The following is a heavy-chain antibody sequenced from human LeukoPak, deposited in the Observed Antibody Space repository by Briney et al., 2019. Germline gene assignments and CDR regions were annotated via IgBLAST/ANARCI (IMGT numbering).Heavy chain of an antibody. CDR1: GFNFGDFA. CDR3: ARARTEAYYDFWSGYYYFDY. Sequence: GGSLRLSCEASGFNFGDFAMSWVRQAPGKGLEWVSGLMWNGRSTGYADSVKGRFTTFRDNAKNSLYLQMNSLRAEDTAFYYCARARTEAYYDFWSGYYYFDYWGQGALVTVSS. J-gene: IGHJ4*02. CDR2: LMWNGRST. D-gene: IGHD3-3*01. V-gene: IGHV3-20*04.